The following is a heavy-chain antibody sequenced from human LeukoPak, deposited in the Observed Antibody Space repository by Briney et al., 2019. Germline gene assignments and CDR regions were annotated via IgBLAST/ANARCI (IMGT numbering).Heavy chain of an antibody. J-gene: IGHJ4*02. V-gene: IGHV3-64D*06. Sequence: PGGSLRLSCSASGFTFSSYAMHWVRQAPGKGLEYVSAISSNGGSTYYADSVKGRFTISRDNSKNTLFLQMSSLRAEDTAVYYCVKDTVAGTPIYYFDYWGQGTLVTVSS. CDR2: ISSNGGST. D-gene: IGHD6-19*01. CDR1: GFTFSSYA. CDR3: VKDTVAGTPIYYFDY.